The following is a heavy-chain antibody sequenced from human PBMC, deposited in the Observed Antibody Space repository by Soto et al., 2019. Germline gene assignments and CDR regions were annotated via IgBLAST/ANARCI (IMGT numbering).Heavy chain of an antibody. CDR1: GGSISSGGYY. D-gene: IGHD5-12*01. J-gene: IGHJ6*02. CDR2: IYYSGST. Sequence: ASETLSLTCTVSGGSISSGGYYWSWIRQHPGKGLEWIGYIYYSGSTYYNPSLKSRVTISVDTSKNQFSLKLSSVTAADTAVYYCAASCVACGGFNYYGMDVWGQGTTVPVSS. V-gene: IGHV4-31*03. CDR3: AASCVACGGFNYYGMDV.